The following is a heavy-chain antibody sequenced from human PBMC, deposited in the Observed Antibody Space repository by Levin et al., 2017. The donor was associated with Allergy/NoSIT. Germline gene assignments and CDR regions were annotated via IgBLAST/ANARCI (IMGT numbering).Heavy chain of an antibody. Sequence: ASVKVSCKVSGYTLTELSMHWVRQAPGKGLEWMGRFDPEDAETIYAQRFQGRVTMTEDTSTDTAYMELSSLRSEDTAVYYCATADYGSGSFCLDYWGQGTLVTVSS. J-gene: IGHJ4*02. D-gene: IGHD3-10*01. V-gene: IGHV1-24*01. CDR3: ATADYGSGSFCLDY. CDR1: GYTLTELS. CDR2: FDPEDAET.